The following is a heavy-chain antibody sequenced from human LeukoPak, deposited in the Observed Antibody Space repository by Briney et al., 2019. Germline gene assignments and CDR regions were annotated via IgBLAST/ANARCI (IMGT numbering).Heavy chain of an antibody. D-gene: IGHD1-26*01. V-gene: IGHV3-53*01. Sequence: GGSLRLSCAASGFTVSSNYMSWVRQAPGKGLEWVSVIYSGGSTYYADSVKGRFTISRDNSKNSLYLQMNSLRAEDTAVYYCARDYDGGSYYFPDYWGQGTLVTVSS. CDR3: ARDYDGGSYYFPDY. J-gene: IGHJ4*02. CDR1: GFTVSSNY. CDR2: IYSGGST.